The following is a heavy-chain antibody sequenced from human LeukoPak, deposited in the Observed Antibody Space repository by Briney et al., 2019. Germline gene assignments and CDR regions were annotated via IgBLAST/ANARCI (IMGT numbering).Heavy chain of an antibody. Sequence: GGSLRLSCAASGFTFSSYWMSWVRQAPGKGLEWVANIKQDGSEKYYVDSVQGRFTISRDNAKNSLYLQMNSLRAEDTAVYYCAREGYGDYDVIGFDYWGQVTLVTVSS. CDR1: GFTFSSYW. CDR2: IKQDGSEK. J-gene: IGHJ4*02. D-gene: IGHD4-17*01. V-gene: IGHV3-7*01. CDR3: AREGYGDYDVIGFDY.